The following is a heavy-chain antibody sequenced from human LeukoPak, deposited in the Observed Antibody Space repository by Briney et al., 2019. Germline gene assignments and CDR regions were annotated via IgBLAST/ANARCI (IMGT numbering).Heavy chain of an antibody. D-gene: IGHD3-16*01. Sequence: GASVKVSCKASGYTFTNNNLHWVRQPPGPGLGWMGIINPSGGSTSYEQKFQGRVTMTRDTSTSTVYMELSSLRSEDTAVYYCARGIGMGAFDYYYYGMDVWGQGTTVTVSS. CDR1: GYTFTNNN. CDR2: INPSGGST. CDR3: ARGIGMGAFDYYYYGMDV. J-gene: IGHJ6*02. V-gene: IGHV1-46*01.